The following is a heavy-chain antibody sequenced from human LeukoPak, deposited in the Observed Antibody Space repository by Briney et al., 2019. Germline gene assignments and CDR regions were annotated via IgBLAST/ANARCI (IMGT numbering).Heavy chain of an antibody. CDR1: GFPFETNA. V-gene: IGHV3-23*01. D-gene: IGHD3-10*01. CDR3: AKDRFGFENYFDY. J-gene: IGHJ4*02. CDR2: IGNTET. Sequence: GGSLRLSCATSGFPFETNAMSWVRQAPGKGLEWVATIGNTETFYADSVTGRFTISRDNSKNTVNLQMNRLRVEDTAIYYCAKDRFGFENYFDYWGQGTLVTVSS.